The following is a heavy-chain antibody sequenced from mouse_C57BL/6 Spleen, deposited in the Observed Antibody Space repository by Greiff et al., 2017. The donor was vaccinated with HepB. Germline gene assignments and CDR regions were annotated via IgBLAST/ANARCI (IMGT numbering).Heavy chain of an antibody. D-gene: IGHD1-1*02. V-gene: IGHV1-69*01. J-gene: IGHJ2*01. Sequence: VQLQQPGAELVMPGASVKLSCKASGYTFTSYWMHWVKQRPGQGLEWIGEIDPSDSYTNYNQKFTGKSTLTVDKSSSTAYMQLSSLTSEDSAVYYCARGGNYFDYWGQGTTLTVSS. CDR3: ARGGNYFDY. CDR2: IDPSDSYT. CDR1: GYTFTSYW.